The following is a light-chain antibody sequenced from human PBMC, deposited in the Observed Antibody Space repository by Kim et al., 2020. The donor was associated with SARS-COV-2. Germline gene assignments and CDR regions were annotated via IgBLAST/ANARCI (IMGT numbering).Light chain of an antibody. Sequence: SASVGDRVTITCRASDTISTYLAWYQHKPGKAPNLLIYLASTLESGVSSRFSGTGSGTEFTLTINSLQPDDFATYYCQQYIRFPYTFGQGTKLEI. V-gene: IGKV1-5*03. CDR1: DTISTY. CDR3: QQYIRFPYT. J-gene: IGKJ2*01. CDR2: LAS.